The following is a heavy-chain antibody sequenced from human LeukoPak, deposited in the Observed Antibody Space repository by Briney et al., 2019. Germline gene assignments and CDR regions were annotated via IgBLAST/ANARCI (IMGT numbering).Heavy chain of an antibody. CDR2: IYYSGST. J-gene: IGHJ3*02. D-gene: IGHD3-22*01. CDR3: ARDAGGYYDSYRGDAFDI. Sequence: SQTLSLTCTVSGGSISSGGYYWSWIRQHPGTGLEWIGYIYYSGSTYYNPSLKSRVTISVDTSKNQFSLKLSSVTAADTAVYYCARDAGGYYDSYRGDAFDIWGQGTMVTVSS. CDR1: GGSISSGGYY. V-gene: IGHV4-31*03.